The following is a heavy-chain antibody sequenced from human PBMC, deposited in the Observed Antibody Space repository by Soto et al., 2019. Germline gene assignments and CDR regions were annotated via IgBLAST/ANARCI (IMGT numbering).Heavy chain of an antibody. CDR1: GYTFTDYF. CDR2: INPATAGT. V-gene: IGHV1-2*06. Sequence: QVQLVQSGAEVRKPGASVKVACTASGYTFTDYFIHWVRQAPGQGLGWMGRINPATAGTVFAQNFRGRVTMARDTPVNTVNTELSILRSGDTPLYYCARSTQYSASLEFNYWGQGTLVAVSS. D-gene: IGHD1-1*01. J-gene: IGHJ4*02. CDR3: ARSTQYSASLEFNY.